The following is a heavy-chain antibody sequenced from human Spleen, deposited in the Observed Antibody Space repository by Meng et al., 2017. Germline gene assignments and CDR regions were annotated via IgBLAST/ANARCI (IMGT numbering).Heavy chain of an antibody. CDR1: GGSFSGYY. Sequence: QVQLQQWGAGLLKLSETLSLTCSVYGGSFSGYYWSWIRQPPGKGLEWIGYVYYSGSTNYNPSLKSRVTISVDTSKNQFSLKLTSVTAADTAVYYCARLIPPLNWGQGTLVTVSS. J-gene: IGHJ4*02. CDR3: ARLIPPLN. CDR2: VYYSGST. V-gene: IGHV4-34*11.